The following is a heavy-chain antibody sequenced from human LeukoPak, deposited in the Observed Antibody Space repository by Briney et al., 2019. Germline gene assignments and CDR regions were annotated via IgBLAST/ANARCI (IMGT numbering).Heavy chain of an antibody. Sequence: SETLSLTCTVSGGSISSYYWSWIRQPPGKGLEWIGYIYYSGSTNYNPSLKSRVTISVDTSKNQFSLKLSSVTAADTAVYYCARERRDGYKIFDYWGQGTLVTVSS. J-gene: IGHJ4*02. CDR3: ARERRDGYKIFDY. CDR1: GGSISSYY. D-gene: IGHD5-24*01. V-gene: IGHV4-59*01. CDR2: IYYSGST.